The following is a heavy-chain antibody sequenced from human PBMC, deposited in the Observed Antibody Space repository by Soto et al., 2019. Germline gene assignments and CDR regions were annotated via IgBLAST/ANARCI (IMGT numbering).Heavy chain of an antibody. CDR3: ARINNLGRVVAHFDY. CDR2: IDYSGST. D-gene: IGHD2-15*01. CDR1: GGSVSSGSYY. Sequence: SETLSLTCTVSGGSVSSGSYYWSWNRQPPGKGLEWIGYIDYSGSTNYTPHLKSLITISVDTSKNQFSLKLSAVTAADTAVYCCARINNLGRVVAHFDYWGQGTLVTVSS. V-gene: IGHV4-61*01. J-gene: IGHJ4*02.